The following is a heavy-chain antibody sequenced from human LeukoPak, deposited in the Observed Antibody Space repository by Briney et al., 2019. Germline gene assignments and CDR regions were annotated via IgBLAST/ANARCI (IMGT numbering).Heavy chain of an antibody. CDR3: AREKGEQWLAYFDY. CDR1: GGTFSSYA. D-gene: IGHD6-19*01. V-gene: IGHV1-18*01. J-gene: IGHJ4*02. CDR2: ISAYNGNT. Sequence: ASVKVSCKASGGTFSSYAISWVRQAPGQGLEYMGWISAYNGNTNYAQKLQGRVTMTTDTSTSTAYMELRSLRSDDTAVYYCAREKGEQWLAYFDYWGQGTLVTVSS.